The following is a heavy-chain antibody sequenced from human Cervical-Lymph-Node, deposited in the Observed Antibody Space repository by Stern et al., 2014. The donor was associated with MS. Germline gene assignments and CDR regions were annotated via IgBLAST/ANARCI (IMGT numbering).Heavy chain of an antibody. CDR1: GYTFTSYG. CDR2: GRTWVSSHPDT. J-gene: IGHJ5*02. Sequence: VHLVESGAEVKNPGASVKVSCKASGYTFTSYGISWVRQAPGQGLEWMGWGRTWVSSHPDTHYAQKYQGRVTLTTDTSTSTAYMELRSLTSDDTAVYYCARDWDGQNNWFDPWGQGTLVTVSS. V-gene: IGHV1-18*01. D-gene: IGHD5-24*01. CDR3: ARDWDGQNNWFDP.